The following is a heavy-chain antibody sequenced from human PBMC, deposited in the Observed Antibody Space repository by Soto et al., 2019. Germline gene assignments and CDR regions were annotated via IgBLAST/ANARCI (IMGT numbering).Heavy chain of an antibody. D-gene: IGHD3-22*01. CDR1: GGSISSGDYY. J-gene: IGHJ4*02. CDR2: IYYSGST. V-gene: IGHV4-30-4*01. CDR3: ARGSYYYASSGYYHY. Sequence: SETLSLTCTVSGGSISSGDYYWSWIRQPPGKGLEWIGYIYYSGSTYSNPSLKSRVTISVDTSKNQFSLKLSSVTAADTAVYYCARGSYYYASSGYYHYWGKGTLVTVS.